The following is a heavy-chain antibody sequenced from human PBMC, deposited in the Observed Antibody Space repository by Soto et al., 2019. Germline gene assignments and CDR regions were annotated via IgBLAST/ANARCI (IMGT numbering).Heavy chain of an antibody. CDR3: ARNGEWFGEFDYLDY. J-gene: IGHJ4*02. V-gene: IGHV4-39*01. D-gene: IGHD3-10*01. Sequence: QLQLQESGPGLVKPSETLSLTCTVSAGSISSSSYYWGWIRQPPGKGLEWIGSIYYSGSTYYNPSLKSRVTISVDTSKNQFSLKLSSVTAADTAVYYCARNGEWFGEFDYLDYWGQGTLVTVSS. CDR2: IYYSGST. CDR1: AGSISSSSYY.